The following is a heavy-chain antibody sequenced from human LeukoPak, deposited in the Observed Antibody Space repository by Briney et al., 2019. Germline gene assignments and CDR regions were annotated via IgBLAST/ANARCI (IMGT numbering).Heavy chain of an antibody. CDR3: AKEVLGYFDY. D-gene: IGHD3-16*01. J-gene: IGHJ4*02. CDR1: GFTFNNHA. CDR2: ISASGGST. Sequence: GGSLRLSCAASGFTFNNHAMSWVRQAPGKGLEWVSAISASGGSTYYADSVMGRFTISRDNSKNTLYLQMNSLRAEDTAVYYCAKEVLGYFDYWGQGTLVTVSS. V-gene: IGHV3-23*01.